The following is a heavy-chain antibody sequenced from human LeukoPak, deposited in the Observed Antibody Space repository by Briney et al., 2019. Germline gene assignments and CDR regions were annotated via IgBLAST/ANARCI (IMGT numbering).Heavy chain of an antibody. V-gene: IGHV3-74*01. J-gene: IGHJ2*01. CDR2: INNDGTAT. Sequence: PGGSLRLSCAASGFTFSAYWMHWVRQVPGKGLVWVSRINNDGTATFFADSVKGRFTISRENAKNSLYLQMNSLRAGDTAVYYCARAAYSSTWYSRYFDLWGRGTLVTVSS. CDR3: ARAAYSSTWYSRYFDL. CDR1: GFTFSAYW. D-gene: IGHD6-13*01.